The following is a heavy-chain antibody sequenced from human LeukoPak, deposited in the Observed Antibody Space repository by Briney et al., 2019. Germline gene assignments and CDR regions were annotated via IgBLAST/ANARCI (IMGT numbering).Heavy chain of an antibody. V-gene: IGHV3-21*01. J-gene: IGHJ4*02. Sequence: MSGGSLRLSCVASGFTFRNYWMHWVRQAPGKGLEWVSSITTSSSYIYYADSVKGRFTISRDNAENSLYLQMNSLRAEDTAVYYCARDLGGYSYGSHFDYWGQGTLVTVSS. CDR1: GFTFRNYW. CDR2: ITTSSSYI. D-gene: IGHD5-18*01. CDR3: ARDLGGYSYGSHFDY.